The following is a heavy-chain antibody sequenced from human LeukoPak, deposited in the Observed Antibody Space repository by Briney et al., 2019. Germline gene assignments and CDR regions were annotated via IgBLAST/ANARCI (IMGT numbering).Heavy chain of an antibody. D-gene: IGHD1-20*01. CDR2: FDPEGGET. CDR3: ATRYNWNEDY. J-gene: IGHJ4*02. Sequence: ASVKVSCKVSGYTLTELSVHWVRQAPGKGLEWMGGFDPEGGETIYAQKFQGRVTMTEDTSTDTAYMELSSLRSEDTAVYYCATRYNWNEDYWGQGTLVTVSS. V-gene: IGHV1-24*01. CDR1: GYTLTELS.